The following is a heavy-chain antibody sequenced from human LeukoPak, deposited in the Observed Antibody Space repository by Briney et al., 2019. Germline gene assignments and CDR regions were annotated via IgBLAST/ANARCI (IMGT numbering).Heavy chain of an antibody. D-gene: IGHD6-19*01. CDR1: GGSISSSTYY. J-gene: IGHJ4*02. Sequence: SETLSLTCTVSGGSISSSTYYWGWIRQPPGKELEWIGSVFHSGSAYYNPSLKSRVTISVDTSKNQFSLKLRSVTAADTAVYYCAIIREYTSAGYFDSSGQGKLVTVSS. CDR2: VFHSGSA. CDR3: AIIREYTSAGYFDS. V-gene: IGHV4-39*01.